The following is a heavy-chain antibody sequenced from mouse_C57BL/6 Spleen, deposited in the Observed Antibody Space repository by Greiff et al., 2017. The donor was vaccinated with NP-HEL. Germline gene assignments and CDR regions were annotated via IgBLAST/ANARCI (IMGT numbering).Heavy chain of an antibody. J-gene: IGHJ4*01. D-gene: IGHD4-1*01. V-gene: IGHV1-82*01. Sequence: VKLMESGPELVKPGASVKISCKASGYAFSSSWMNWVKQRPGKGLEWIGRIYPGDGDTNYNGKFKGKATLTADKSSSTAYMQLSSLTSEDSAVYFCVRELGAMDYWGQGTSVTVSS. CDR3: VRELGAMDY. CDR2: IYPGDGDT. CDR1: GYAFSSSW.